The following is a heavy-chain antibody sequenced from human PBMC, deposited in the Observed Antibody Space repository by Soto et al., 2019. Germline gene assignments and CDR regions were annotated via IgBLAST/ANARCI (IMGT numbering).Heavy chain of an antibody. J-gene: IGHJ6*02. CDR3: ARDTTGTTYYYYYGMDV. V-gene: IGHV1-69*06. CDR2: IIPIFGTA. Sequence: SVKVSCKASGGTFSSYAISWVRQAPGQGLEWMGGIIPIFGTANYAQKFQGRVTITADKSTSTAYMELSSLRSEDTAVYYCARDTTGTTYYYYYGMDVFGQRTTLTVYS. CDR1: GGTFSSYA. D-gene: IGHD1-1*01.